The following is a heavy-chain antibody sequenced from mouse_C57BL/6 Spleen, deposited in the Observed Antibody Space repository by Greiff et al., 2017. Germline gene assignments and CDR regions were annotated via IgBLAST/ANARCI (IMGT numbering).Heavy chain of an antibody. CDR3: ARSGRLRRGFAY. J-gene: IGHJ3*01. Sequence: VKLQQPGAELVRPGSSVKLSCKASGYTFTSYWMDWVKQRPGQGLEWIGNIYPSDSETHYNQKFKDKATLTVDKSSSTAYMQLSSLTSEDSAVYYCARSGRLRRGFAYWGQGTLVTVSA. CDR2: IYPSDSET. D-gene: IGHD2-4*01. CDR1: GYTFTSYW. V-gene: IGHV1-61*01.